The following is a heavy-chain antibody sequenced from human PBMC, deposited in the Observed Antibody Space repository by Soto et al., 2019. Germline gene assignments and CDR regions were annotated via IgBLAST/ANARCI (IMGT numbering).Heavy chain of an antibody. CDR1: GFTFSSYW. Sequence: PGGSLRLSCAASGFTFSSYWMSWVRQAPGKGLEWVANIKQDGSEKYYVDSVKGRFTISRDNAKNSLYLQMNSLRAEDTAVYYCARELPGTIFGVVLTLGSYYYGMDVWGQGTTVTVSS. D-gene: IGHD3-3*01. CDR2: IKQDGSEK. V-gene: IGHV3-7*01. J-gene: IGHJ6*02. CDR3: ARELPGTIFGVVLTLGSYYYGMDV.